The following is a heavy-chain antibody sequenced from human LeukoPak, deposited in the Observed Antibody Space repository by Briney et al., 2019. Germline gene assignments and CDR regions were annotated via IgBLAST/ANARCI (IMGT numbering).Heavy chain of an antibody. D-gene: IGHD4-17*01. CDR2: ISGSGGST. J-gene: IGHJ4*02. V-gene: IGHV3-23*01. Sequence: QTGGSLRLSCAASGFTFTSYSMSWVRQAPGKGLEWVSAISGSGGSTHYADSVKGRFTISRDNSKNTLYLQMSSLRAEDTAVYYCAKNYGDYGYFDYWGQGTLVTVSS. CDR3: AKNYGDYGYFDY. CDR1: GFTFTSYS.